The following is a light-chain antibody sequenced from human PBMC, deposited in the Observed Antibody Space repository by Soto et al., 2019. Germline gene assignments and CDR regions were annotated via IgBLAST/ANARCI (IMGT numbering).Light chain of an antibody. CDR3: HQFGDSPQT. CDR1: QSLSVSY. J-gene: IGKJ1*01. CDR2: STS. V-gene: IGKV3-20*01. Sequence: EILLTQSPGTLSLSPGDRATLSCRASQSLSVSYIAWYQQKPGQAPRLLIYSTSTRATGIPDRFSGRGSGTHFTLAISRLEPKDFAVYYCHQFGDSPQTFGQGTTVEV.